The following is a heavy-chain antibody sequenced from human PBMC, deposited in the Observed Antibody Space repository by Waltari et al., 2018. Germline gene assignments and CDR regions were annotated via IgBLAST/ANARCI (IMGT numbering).Heavy chain of an antibody. CDR3: ARELSWSGRDY. D-gene: IGHD3-3*01. CDR1: VLKYSRYT. J-gene: IGHJ4*02. CDR2: IKEDEVGK. V-gene: IGHV3-7*03. Sequence: EVQVVESGGGLVRPGESLRLPCVASVLKYSRYTMRWVRQAPGKGLEWVANIKEDEVGKNLVDSVKGRFTISRDNARNSMSLEMNNLRVEDTAVYYCARELSWSGRDYWGQGTLVTVSS.